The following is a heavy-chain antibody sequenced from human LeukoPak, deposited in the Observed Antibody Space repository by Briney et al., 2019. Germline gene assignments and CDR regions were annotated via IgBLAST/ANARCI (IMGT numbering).Heavy chain of an antibody. Sequence: ASVTVSCTASGYTFTIYGISWVRQAPGQGLEWMGWISAYNGNTNYAQKLQGRVTMTTDTSTSTAYMELRSLRSDDTAVYYCARLGYYDFWSGYQNWFDPWGQGTLVTVSS. J-gene: IGHJ5*02. D-gene: IGHD3-3*01. CDR1: GYTFTIYG. CDR3: ARLGYYDFWSGYQNWFDP. CDR2: ISAYNGNT. V-gene: IGHV1-18*01.